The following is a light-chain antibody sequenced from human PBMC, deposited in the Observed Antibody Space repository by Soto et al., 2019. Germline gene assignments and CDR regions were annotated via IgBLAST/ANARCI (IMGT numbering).Light chain of an antibody. Sequence: EIGLTQSPGTLSLSPGERATLSCRASQSVSSSYLAWYQQQPGQAPRLLIYGASSRATGIPDRFSGSGSGTDCNLTISRLDPDEFAVYYGQQYGSSPITFGQGTRLEIK. CDR3: QQYGSSPIT. V-gene: IGKV3-20*01. J-gene: IGKJ5*01. CDR1: QSVSSSY. CDR2: GAS.